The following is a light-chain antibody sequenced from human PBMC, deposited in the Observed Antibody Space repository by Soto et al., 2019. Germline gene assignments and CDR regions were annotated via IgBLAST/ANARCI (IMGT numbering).Light chain of an antibody. CDR2: QAT. CDR3: SSYTDSSNYV. CDR1: SSDLAIYNY. V-gene: IGLV2-14*01. J-gene: IGLJ1*01. Sequence: QSALTQPASVSGSPGQSITISCTGTSSDLAIYNYVSWYQQQPGKAPKLMIYQATNRPSGVSNRFSGSRSGNTASLTISGLQAEDEADYYCSSYTDSSNYVFGTGTQLTVL.